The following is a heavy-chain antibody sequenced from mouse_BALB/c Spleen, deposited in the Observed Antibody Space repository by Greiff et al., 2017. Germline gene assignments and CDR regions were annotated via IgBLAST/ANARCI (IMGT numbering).Heavy chain of an antibody. V-gene: IGHV6-6*02. D-gene: IGHD1-1*01. CDR3: ARSYGSRGWYFDV. J-gene: IGHJ1*01. Sequence: EVKLVESGGGLVQPGGSMKLSCVASGFTFSNYWMNWVRQSPEKGLEWVAEISLKSNNYATHYAESVKGRFTISRDDSKSSVYLQMNNLRAEDTGIYYCARSYGSRGWYFDVWGAGTTVTVSS. CDR2: ISLKSNNYAT. CDR1: GFTFSNYW.